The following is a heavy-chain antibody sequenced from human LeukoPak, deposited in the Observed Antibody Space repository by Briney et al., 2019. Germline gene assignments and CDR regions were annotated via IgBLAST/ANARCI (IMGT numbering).Heavy chain of an antibody. D-gene: IGHD3-3*01. CDR1: GFTFSNAW. V-gene: IGHV3-15*01. CDR3: AREWRFLEWILDY. CDR2: IKSKTDGGTT. J-gene: IGHJ4*02. Sequence: GGSLRLSCAASGFTFSNAWMSWVRQAPGKGLEWVGRIKSKTDGGTTDYAAPVKGRFTISRDNAKNSLYLQMNSLRAEDTAVYYCAREWRFLEWILDYWGQGTLVTVSS.